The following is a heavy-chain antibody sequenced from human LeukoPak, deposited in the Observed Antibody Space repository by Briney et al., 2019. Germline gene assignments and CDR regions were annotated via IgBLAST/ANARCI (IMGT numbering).Heavy chain of an antibody. CDR1: GFTFSSYA. D-gene: IGHD2-8*01. CDR2: VAIGGADK. V-gene: IGHV3-23*01. J-gene: IGHJ3*01. CDR3: AKDSYSRNGVYGAFDV. Sequence: GGSLRLSCAASGFTFSSYAMSWVRQAPGKRPEWVSVVAIGGADKFYADSVKGRFTISRDDSKNTLYLQMSSLRAEDTAVYYCAKDSYSRNGVYGAFDVWGQGTMVTVSS.